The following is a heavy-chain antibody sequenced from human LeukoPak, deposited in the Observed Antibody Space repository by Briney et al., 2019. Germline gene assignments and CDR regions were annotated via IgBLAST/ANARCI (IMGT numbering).Heavy chain of an antibody. V-gene: IGHV1-24*01. CDR2: FDPEDGET. J-gene: IGHJ6*02. CDR1: GHTLTELS. CDR3: ATDLDYYGSRGGMDV. Sequence: ASVKVACKVSGHTLTELSMHWVRQAPGQGLEWMGGFDPEDGETIYAQKFQGRVTMTEDTSTDTAYMELSSLRSEDTAVYYCATDLDYYGSRGGMDVWGQGPTVTVSS. D-gene: IGHD3-10*01.